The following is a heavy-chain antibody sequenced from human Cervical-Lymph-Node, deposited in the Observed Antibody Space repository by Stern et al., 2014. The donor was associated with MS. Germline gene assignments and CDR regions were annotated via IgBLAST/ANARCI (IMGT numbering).Heavy chain of an antibody. CDR3: ARVHSGYNWFDY. V-gene: IGHV4-4*02. CDR1: GGSISNTNW. J-gene: IGHJ4*02. CDR2: IYHSGTT. D-gene: IGHD5-12*01. Sequence: QVQLQESGPGLVKPSGTLSLTCAVSGGSISNTNWWGWVRQTPGMGLEWIGEIYHSGTTNFSPSLKSRVTMSVEKSKTQFSLDLKSLTAADTAVYYCARVHSGYNWFDYWGQGTLVTVSS.